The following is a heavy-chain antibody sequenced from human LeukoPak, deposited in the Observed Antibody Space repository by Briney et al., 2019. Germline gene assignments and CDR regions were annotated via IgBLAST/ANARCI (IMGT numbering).Heavy chain of an antibody. V-gene: IGHV1-69*05. J-gene: IGHJ5*02. CDR1: GGTFSSYA. CDR3: ASEYYDFWSGSDWFDP. CDR2: IIPIFGTA. Sequence: SVKVSCKASGGTFSSYAISWVRQAPGQGLEWKGRIIPIFGTANYAQKFQGRVTITTDESTSTAYMELSSLRSEDTAVYYCASEYYDFWSGSDWFDPWGQGTLVTVSS. D-gene: IGHD3-3*01.